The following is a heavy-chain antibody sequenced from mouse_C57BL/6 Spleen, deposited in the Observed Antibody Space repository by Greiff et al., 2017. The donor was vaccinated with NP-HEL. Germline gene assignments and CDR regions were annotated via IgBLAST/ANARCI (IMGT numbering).Heavy chain of an antibody. CDR3: TRFYYYGSSYGYFDV. CDR1: GFTFSSYA. V-gene: IGHV5-9-1*02. Sequence: EVQGVESGEGLVKPGGSLKLSCAASGFTFSSYAMSWVRQTPEKRLEWVAYISSGGDYIYYADTVKGRFTISRDNARNTLYLQMSGLKSEDTAMYYCTRFYYYGSSYGYFDVWGTGTTVTVAS. CDR2: ISSGGDYI. J-gene: IGHJ1*03. D-gene: IGHD1-1*01.